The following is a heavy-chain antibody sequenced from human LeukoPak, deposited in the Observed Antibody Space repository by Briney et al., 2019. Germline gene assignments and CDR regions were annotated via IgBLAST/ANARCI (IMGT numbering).Heavy chain of an antibody. J-gene: IGHJ4*02. CDR2: ISGSGVST. CDR3: APPVGSGAYFDY. CDR1: GFTFSSYA. Sequence: GGSLRLSCAAPGFTFSSYAMSWVRQAPGKGLEWLSAISGSGVSTYYADSVKGRFTISRDNSRNTLYLQMNSLRADDTAVYYCAPPVGSGAYFDYWGQGTLVTVSS. D-gene: IGHD3-10*01. V-gene: IGHV3-23*01.